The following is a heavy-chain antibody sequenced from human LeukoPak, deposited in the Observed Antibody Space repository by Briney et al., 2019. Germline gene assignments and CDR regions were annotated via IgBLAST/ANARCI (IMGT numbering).Heavy chain of an antibody. CDR3: VRRGTTYCTVDSCHPNWFDP. V-gene: IGHV3-11*03. J-gene: IGHJ5*02. Sequence: PGGSLRLSCAASGDTFSDYYMTWIRQAPGRGLEWISYINGSSSDIKYADSVKGRFTISRDNAKNSVYLLMNSLRAEDTAVYYCVRRGTTYCTVDSCHPNWFDPWGQGTLVTVSS. D-gene: IGHD2-15*01. CDR1: GDTFSDYY. CDR2: INGSSSDI.